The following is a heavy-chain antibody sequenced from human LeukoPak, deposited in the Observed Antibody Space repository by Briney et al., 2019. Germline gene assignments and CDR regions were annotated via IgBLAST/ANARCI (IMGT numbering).Heavy chain of an antibody. CDR3: AKDLPLKDCSSTSCYPKDAFDI. CDR1: GFTFSNYG. V-gene: IGHV3-30*02. J-gene: IGHJ3*02. CDR2: IRNDGSNN. D-gene: IGHD2-2*01. Sequence: GGSLRLSCAASGFTFSNYGMHWVRQAPGKGLEWVAYIRNDGSNNYYEDSVKGRFTISRDNSKNMLYPQMNSLRAEDTAVYYCAKDLPLKDCSSTSCYPKDAFDIWGQGTMVTVSS.